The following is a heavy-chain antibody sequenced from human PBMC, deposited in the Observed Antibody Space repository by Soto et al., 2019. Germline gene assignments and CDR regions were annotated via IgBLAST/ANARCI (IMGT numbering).Heavy chain of an antibody. CDR1: GGYISSYY. CDR2: IYYSGST. J-gene: IGHJ4*02. D-gene: IGHD4-17*01. Sequence: SETLSLTCTVSGGYISSYYWSWIRQPPGKGLEWIGYIYYSGSTNYNPSLKSRVTISVDTPKNQFSLKLSSVTAADTAVYYCARRYGPGFDYWGQGTLVTVSS. CDR3: ARRYGPGFDY. V-gene: IGHV4-59*08.